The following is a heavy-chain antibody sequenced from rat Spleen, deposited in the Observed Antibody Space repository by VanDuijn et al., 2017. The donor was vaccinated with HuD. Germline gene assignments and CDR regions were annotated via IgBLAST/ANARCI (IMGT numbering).Heavy chain of an antibody. Sequence: EVQLVESGGDVVQPGRSLKLSCAASGFTSSRYGMAWVRQAPTKGLEWVASISYDGGSTYYRDSVTGRFTISRDNAKSSLYLQMDSLRSEDTATYYCTTGGDYWGQGVMVTVSS. J-gene: IGHJ2*01. CDR3: TTGGDY. V-gene: IGHV5-20*01. CDR2: ISYDGGST. CDR1: GFTSSRYG.